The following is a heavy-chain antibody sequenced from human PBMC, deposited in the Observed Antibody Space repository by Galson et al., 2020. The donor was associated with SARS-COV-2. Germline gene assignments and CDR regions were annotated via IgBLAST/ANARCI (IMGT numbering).Heavy chain of an antibody. V-gene: IGHV1-24*01. CDR2: FDPEDGET. J-gene: IGHJ4*02. CDR1: GYTLTELS. D-gene: IGHD5-18*01. Sequence: ASVKVSCKVSGYTLTELSMHWVRQAPGKGLEWMGGFDPEDGETIYAQKFQGRVTMTEDTSTDTAYMELSSLRSEDTAVYYCATLRAGYSHGPYFIDYWGQGTLVTVSS. CDR3: ATLRAGYSHGPYFIDY.